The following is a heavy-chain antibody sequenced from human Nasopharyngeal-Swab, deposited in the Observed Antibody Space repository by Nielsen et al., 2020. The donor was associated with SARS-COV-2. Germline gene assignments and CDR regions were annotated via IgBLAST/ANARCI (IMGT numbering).Heavy chain of an antibody. J-gene: IGHJ4*02. Sequence: EFLKISCAASGFTFSSYDMHWVRQATGKGLEWVSAIGTAGDTYYPGSVKGRFTNSRENANNSLYLQMNSLRAGDTAVYYCSKGGLEQRVFDYWGQGTLVTVSS. CDR2: IGTAGDT. V-gene: IGHV3-13*04. CDR3: SKGGLEQRVFDY. CDR1: GFTFSSYD. D-gene: IGHD1/OR15-1a*01.